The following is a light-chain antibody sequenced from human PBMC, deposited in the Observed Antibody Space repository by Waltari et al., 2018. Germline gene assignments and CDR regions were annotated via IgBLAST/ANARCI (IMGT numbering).Light chain of an antibody. CDR2: GGS. J-gene: IGKJ1*01. CDR1: QSVGRS. Sequence: EIVLTQSPGTLSLTPGEGAALSCRASQSVGRSLAWYQQKPGQAPRLLIYGGSNRATGIPDRFSGSGSGTDFSLTISRLEPEDFAVFYCQHYVRLPATFGQGTKVEIK. CDR3: QHYVRLPAT. V-gene: IGKV3-20*01.